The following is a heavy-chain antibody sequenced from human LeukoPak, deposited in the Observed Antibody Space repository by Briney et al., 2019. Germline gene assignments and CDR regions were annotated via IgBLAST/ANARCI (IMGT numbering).Heavy chain of an antibody. V-gene: IGHV6-1*01. CDR3: ARLTPQRGVDY. Sequence: SQTLSLTCAISGDSVSRNSAAWSWIRQSPSRGPEWLGRTYYRSKWYNDYAVSVKGRITINPDTSKNEFSLQLNSVTPEDTAVYYCARLTPQRGVDYWGQGTLVTVSS. CDR2: TYYRSKWYN. CDR1: GDSVSRNSAA. D-gene: IGHD6-25*01. J-gene: IGHJ4*02.